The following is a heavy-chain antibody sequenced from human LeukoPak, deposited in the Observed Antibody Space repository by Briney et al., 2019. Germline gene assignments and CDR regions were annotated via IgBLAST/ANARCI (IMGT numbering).Heavy chain of an antibody. CDR3: ARDRGWQQFDF. J-gene: IGHJ4*02. CDR2: IKQDGSEK. D-gene: IGHD5-24*01. Sequence: GGSLRLSCAASGFTFSSYWMSWVRQAPGKGLEWVANIKQDGSEKYYVDSVKGRFTISRDNAKNSMYLEMNSLRVEDTAVYYCARDRGWQQFDFWGQRTLVTVSS. V-gene: IGHV3-7*01. CDR1: GFTFSSYW.